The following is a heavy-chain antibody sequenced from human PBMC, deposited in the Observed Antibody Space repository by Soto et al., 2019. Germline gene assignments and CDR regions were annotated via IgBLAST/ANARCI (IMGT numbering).Heavy chain of an antibody. J-gene: IGHJ4*02. V-gene: IGHV4-4*02. CDR3: ARAQPYYDFWSGYPSSYYFDY. CDR1: GGSMSSSNR. Sequence: QVELQESGPGLVKPSGTLSLTCAVSGGSMSSSNRWSWVRQPPGKGLEWIGEIFHSGSTNYNPSLQSRITISIDKSKNQFSLKLRFVTAADMAVYFCARAQPYYDFWSGYPSSYYFDYWGRGTLVTVSS. D-gene: IGHD3-3*01. CDR2: IFHSGST.